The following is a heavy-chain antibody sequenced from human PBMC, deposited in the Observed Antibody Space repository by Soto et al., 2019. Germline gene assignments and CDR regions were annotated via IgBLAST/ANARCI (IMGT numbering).Heavy chain of an antibody. V-gene: IGHV1-69*05. J-gene: IGHJ4*02. CDR1: GGTFSSYA. CDR3: ARAPPKNDYGLFDY. Sequence: SVKVSCKASGGTFSSYAISWVRQAPGQGLEWMGGIIPIFGTANYAQKLQGRVTMTTDTSTSTAYMELRSLRSDDTAVYYCARAPPKNDYGLFDYWGQGTLVTVSS. CDR2: IIPIFGTA. D-gene: IGHD4-17*01.